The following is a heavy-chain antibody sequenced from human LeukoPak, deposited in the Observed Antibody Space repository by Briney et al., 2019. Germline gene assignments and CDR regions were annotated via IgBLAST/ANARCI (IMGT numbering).Heavy chain of an antibody. J-gene: IGHJ5*02. CDR2: IKGNAGTT. V-gene: IGHV3-20*04. CDR3: ARDARGGGLRYFDWLSNNWFDP. Sequence: GGSLRLSCTASGFIFSNYGMSWVRQAPRKGLEWVSSIKGNAGTTYYADSVKGRFTISRDNAKNSLYLQMNSLRAEDTALYYCARDARGGGLRYFDWLSNNWFDPWGQETLVTVSS. D-gene: IGHD3-9*01. CDR1: GFIFSNYG.